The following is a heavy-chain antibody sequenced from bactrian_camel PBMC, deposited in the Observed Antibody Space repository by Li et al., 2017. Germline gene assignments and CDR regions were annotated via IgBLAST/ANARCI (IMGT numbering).Heavy chain of an antibody. J-gene: IGHJ4*01. CDR3: AKGSDRIAPDNS. CDR2: IYSDGGNT. CDR1: GFAADMYD. D-gene: IGHD7*01. V-gene: IGHV3-2*01. Sequence: VQLVESGGAFVHPGGSLTLSCAASGFAADMYDMNWVRQAPGKGLEWVSTIYSDGGNTYYADSVKGRFTISRDNAKSTLYLQLNNLKTEDTALYYCAKGSDRIAPDNSWGQGTQVTVS.